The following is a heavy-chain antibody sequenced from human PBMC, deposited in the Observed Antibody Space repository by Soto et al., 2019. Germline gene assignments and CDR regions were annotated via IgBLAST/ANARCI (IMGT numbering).Heavy chain of an antibody. CDR2: IYHSGST. J-gene: IGHJ6*02. CDR1: GGSISSSNW. CDR3: ARDVWIAAAGYYYGMDV. V-gene: IGHV4-4*02. Sequence: PSETLSLTCAVSGGSISSSNWWSWVRQPPGKGLEWIGEIYHSGSTNYNPSLKSRVTISVDEPKNQFSLKLSSVTAADTAVYYCARDVWIAAAGYYYGMDVWGQGTTVTVSS. D-gene: IGHD6-13*01.